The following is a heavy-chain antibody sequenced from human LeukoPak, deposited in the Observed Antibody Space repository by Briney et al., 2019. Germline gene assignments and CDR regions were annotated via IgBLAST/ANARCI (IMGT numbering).Heavy chain of an antibody. Sequence: ASVKVSCKASGYTFTGYYMHWVRQAPGQGLEWMGWINPNSGGTNYAQKFQGRVTMTTDTSTSTAYMELRSLRSDDTAVYYCARTAGPVAPGGYWGQGTLVTVSS. D-gene: IGHD6-19*01. CDR1: GYTFTGYY. CDR3: ARTAGPVAPGGY. J-gene: IGHJ4*02. CDR2: INPNSGGT. V-gene: IGHV1-2*02.